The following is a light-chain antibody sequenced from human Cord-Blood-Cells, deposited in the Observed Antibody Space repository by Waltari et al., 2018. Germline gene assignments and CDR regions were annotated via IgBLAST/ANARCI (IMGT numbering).Light chain of an antibody. CDR2: DVS. V-gene: IGLV2-14*01. CDR3: RSYTSSSTWV. Sequence: QSSLTQPVSVSESPGQSITITCTGTISDVGGDNSVSWYQQHPGKAPKLMIYDVSNRPSGLSNRFSGSKSGNTASLIISGLQAEDEADYYCRSYTSSSTWVFGGGTKLTVL. CDR1: ISDVGGDNS. J-gene: IGLJ3*02.